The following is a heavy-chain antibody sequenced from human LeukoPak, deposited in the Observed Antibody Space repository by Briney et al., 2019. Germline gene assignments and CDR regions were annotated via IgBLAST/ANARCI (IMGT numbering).Heavy chain of an antibody. J-gene: IGHJ6*03. Sequence: GGSLRLSCAASGFTFSSYSMNWVRQAPGKGLEWVANIKQDGSEKYYVDSVKGRFTISRDNAKNSLYLQMNSLRAEDTAVYYCAREPHYEVLYYYYYMDVWGKGTTVTISS. CDR3: AREPHYEVLYYYYYMDV. D-gene: IGHD3-3*01. CDR1: GFTFSSYS. CDR2: IKQDGSEK. V-gene: IGHV3-7*01.